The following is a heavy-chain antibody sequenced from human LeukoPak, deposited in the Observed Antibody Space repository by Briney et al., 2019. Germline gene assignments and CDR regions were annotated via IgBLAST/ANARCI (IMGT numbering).Heavy chain of an antibody. CDR3: ARGRFWSGYYTGNWFDP. CDR2: INHSGST. D-gene: IGHD3-3*01. J-gene: IGHJ5*02. CDR1: GGSFSGYY. V-gene: IGHV4-34*01. Sequence: PSETLSLTCAVYGGSFSGYYWSWIRQPPGKGLEWIGEINHSGSTNYNPSLKSRVTISVDTSKNQFSLKLSSVTAADTAVYYCARGRFWSGYYTGNWFDPWGQGTLVTVSS.